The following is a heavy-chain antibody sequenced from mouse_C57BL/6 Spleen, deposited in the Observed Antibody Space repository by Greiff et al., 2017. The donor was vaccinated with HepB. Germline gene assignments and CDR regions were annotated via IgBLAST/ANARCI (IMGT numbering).Heavy chain of an antibody. CDR2: ISDGGSYT. V-gene: IGHV5-4*01. Sequence: EVNLVESGGGLVKPGGSLKLSCAASGFTFSSYAMSWVRQTPEKRLEWVATISDGGSYTYYPDNVKGRFTISRDNAKNNLYLQMSHLKSEDTAMYYCARESNPRYFDYWGQGTTLTVSS. J-gene: IGHJ2*01. CDR3: ARESNPRYFDY. D-gene: IGHD2-5*01. CDR1: GFTFSSYA.